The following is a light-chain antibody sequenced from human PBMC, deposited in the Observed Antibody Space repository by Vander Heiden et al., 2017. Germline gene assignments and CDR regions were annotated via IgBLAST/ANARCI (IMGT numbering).Light chain of an antibody. V-gene: IGKV3-15*01. Sequence: EIALTQSPVTLSVSPGERATLSCRASQSVRSNLAWYQQRPGQAPRLLIYGASTRATGIPARFSGSESGIEFTLTISSLQSEDFAVYFCQQYDTWPPLTFGGGTRVEV. CDR3: QQYDTWPPLT. CDR2: GAS. J-gene: IGKJ4*01. CDR1: QSVRSN.